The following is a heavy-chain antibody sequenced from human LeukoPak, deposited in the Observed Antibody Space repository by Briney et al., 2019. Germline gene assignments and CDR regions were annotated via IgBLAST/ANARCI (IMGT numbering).Heavy chain of an antibody. CDR2: IYYSGST. J-gene: IGHJ4*02. CDR3: ARERGKVGPAFDY. D-gene: IGHD2-2*01. CDR1: GGSISSSSYY. V-gene: IGHV4-30-4*08. Sequence: PSETLSLTCTVSGGSISSSSYYWGWIRQPPGKGLELIGYIYYSGSTYYNPSLKSRVTISVDTSKNQFSLKLSSVTAADTAVYYCARERGKVGPAFDYWGQGTLVTVSS.